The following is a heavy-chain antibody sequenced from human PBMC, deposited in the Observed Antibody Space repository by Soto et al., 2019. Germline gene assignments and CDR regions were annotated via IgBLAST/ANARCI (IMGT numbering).Heavy chain of an antibody. D-gene: IGHD6-13*01. V-gene: IGHV3-21*01. CDR2: ISSSSSYI. CDR3: ARHPERIAEIGWFDP. CDR1: GFTVSSNY. Sequence: TGGSLRLSCAASGFTVSSNYMSWVRQAPGKGLEWVSSISSSSSYIYYADSVKGRFTISRDNAKNSLYLQMNSLRAEDTAVYYCARHPERIAEIGWFDPWGQGTLVTVSS. J-gene: IGHJ5*02.